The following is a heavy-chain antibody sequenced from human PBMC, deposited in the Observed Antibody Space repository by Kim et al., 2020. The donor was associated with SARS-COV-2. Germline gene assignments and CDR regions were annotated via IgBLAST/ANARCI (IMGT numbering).Heavy chain of an antibody. V-gene: IGHV4-34*01. CDR2: INHSGST. Sequence: SETLSLTCAVYGGSFSGYYWSWIRQPPGKGLEWIGEINHSGSTNYNPSLKSRVTISVDTSKNQFSLKLSSVTAADTAVYYCARIRGSRGWYFDLWGRGP. J-gene: IGHJ2*01. CDR1: GGSFSGYY. D-gene: IGHD3-10*01. CDR3: ARIRGSRGWYFDL.